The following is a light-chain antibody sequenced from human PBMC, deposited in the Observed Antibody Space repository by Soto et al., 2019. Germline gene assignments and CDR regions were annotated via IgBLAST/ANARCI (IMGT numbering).Light chain of an antibody. CDR1: QSISSW. J-gene: IGKJ1*01. V-gene: IGKV1-5*01. CDR2: DAS. CDR3: QQYNSYSPT. Sequence: IQMTQSPSTLSASVGDRVTITCRASQSISSWLAWYQQKPGKAPKFLIYDASSLESGVPSRFSGSGSGTEFTLTISSLQIDDFATYYCQQYNSYSPTFGQGTRVEIK.